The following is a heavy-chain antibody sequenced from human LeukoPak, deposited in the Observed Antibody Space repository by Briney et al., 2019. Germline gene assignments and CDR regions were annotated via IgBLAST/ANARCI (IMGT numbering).Heavy chain of an antibody. D-gene: IGHD5-18*01. CDR1: EYTFTSYY. CDR3: ARGKRGEYSYGQDPLDY. CDR2: INPNSGGT. J-gene: IGHJ4*02. V-gene: IGHV1-2*02. Sequence: GASVKVSCKASEYTFTSYYMHWVRQAPGQGLEWMGWINPNSGGTNYAQKFQGRVTMTRDTSISTAYMELSRLRSDDTAVYYCARGKRGEYSYGQDPLDYWGQGTLVTVSS.